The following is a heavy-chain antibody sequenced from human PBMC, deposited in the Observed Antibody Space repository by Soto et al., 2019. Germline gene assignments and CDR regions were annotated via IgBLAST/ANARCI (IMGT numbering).Heavy chain of an antibody. D-gene: IGHD3-3*01. CDR1: GFTFNSYA. J-gene: IGHJ6*02. CDR2: INGGSTT. Sequence: GGSLRLSCAASGFTFNSYAMSWVRHAPGKGLEWVTAINGGSTTYYADSVKGRFTISRDNSKNTLYLQMNSLRAEDTAVYYCAKDKDWSGVYGMDVWGQGTTV. CDR3: AKDKDWSGVYGMDV. V-gene: IGHV3-23*01.